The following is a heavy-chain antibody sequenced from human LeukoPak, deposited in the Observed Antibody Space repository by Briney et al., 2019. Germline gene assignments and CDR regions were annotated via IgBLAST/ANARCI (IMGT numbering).Heavy chain of an antibody. D-gene: IGHD3-22*01. CDR1: GFIFTDYW. CDR3: ASQNSGYYGP. CDR2: IKQDGSEK. J-gene: IGHJ5*02. V-gene: IGHV3-7*01. Sequence: GGSLRLSCAASGFIFTDYWMNWVRQAPGKGLEWVANIKQDGSEKYYVDSAKGRFTISRDNAKNSLYLQMNSLRAEDTAVYYCASQNSGYYGPWGQGTLVTVSS.